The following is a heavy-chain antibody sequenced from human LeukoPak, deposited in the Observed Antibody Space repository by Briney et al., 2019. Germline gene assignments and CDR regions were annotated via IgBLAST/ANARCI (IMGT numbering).Heavy chain of an antibody. CDR2: IYYSGST. D-gene: IGHD2-15*01. Sequence: SETLSLTCTVSGGSISSDSYYWSWIRQPPGKGLEWIGYIYYSGSTYYNPSLKSRVTISVDTSKNQFSLKLSSVTAADTAVYYCARYQPPEENVVVVAATGSQTFDYWGQGTLVTVSS. CDR3: ARYQPPEENVVVVAATGSQTFDY. V-gene: IGHV4-30-4*01. J-gene: IGHJ4*02. CDR1: GGSISSDSYY.